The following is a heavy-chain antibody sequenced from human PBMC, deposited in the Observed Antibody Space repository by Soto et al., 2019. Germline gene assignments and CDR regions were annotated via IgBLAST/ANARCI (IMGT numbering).Heavy chain of an antibody. CDR1: GFTFSSSG. CDR3: AKSPPAVAGYFDY. D-gene: IGHD6-19*01. Sequence: QVQLVESGGGVVQPGRSLRLSCAASGFTFSSSGMHWVSQAPGKWLEWVAVTSYDGSSGYYADSVRGRFTISRDNSKNTLYLQMNSLRAEDTAVYYCAKSPPAVAGYFDYWGQGTLVTVSS. CDR2: TSYDGSSG. J-gene: IGHJ4*02. V-gene: IGHV3-30*18.